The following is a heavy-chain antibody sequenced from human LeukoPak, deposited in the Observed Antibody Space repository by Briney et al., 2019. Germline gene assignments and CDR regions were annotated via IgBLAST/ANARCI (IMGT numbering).Heavy chain of an antibody. J-gene: IGHJ4*02. D-gene: IGHD6-13*01. Sequence: PGGSLRLSCAASGFTFSSYAMSWVRQASGKGLEWVSAISGSGGSTYYADSVKGRFTISRDNSKNTLYLQMNSLRAEDTAVYYCAKYGVAAGCVDYWGQGTLVTVSS. V-gene: IGHV3-23*01. CDR1: GFTFSSYA. CDR3: AKYGVAAGCVDY. CDR2: ISGSGGST.